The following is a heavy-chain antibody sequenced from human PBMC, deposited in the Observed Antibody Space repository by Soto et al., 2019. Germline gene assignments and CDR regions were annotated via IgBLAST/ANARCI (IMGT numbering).Heavy chain of an antibody. Sequence: QLQLQESGPGLVKPSETLSLTCTVSGGSISSSSYYWGWIRQPPGKWLERIGSIYYSGSTYYNPSLKSRVTISVDTSKNPFSLKLSSVTAADTAVYYCARSSDYDILTGYNDAFDIWGQGTMVTVSS. CDR1: GGSISSSSYY. V-gene: IGHV4-39*01. CDR3: ARSSDYDILTGYNDAFDI. J-gene: IGHJ3*02. D-gene: IGHD3-9*01. CDR2: IYYSGST.